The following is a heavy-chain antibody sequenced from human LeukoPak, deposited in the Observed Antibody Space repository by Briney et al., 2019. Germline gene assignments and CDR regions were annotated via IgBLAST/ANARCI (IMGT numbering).Heavy chain of an antibody. V-gene: IGHV3-74*01. Sequence: HPGGSLRLSCAASGFTFSSYWMHWVRQAPGKGLVWVSRINSDGSSTSYADSVKGRFTISRDNAKNTLYLQMNSLRAEDTAVYYCAREATTDYGGKGVLFDYWGQGTLVTVSS. CDR1: GFTFSSYW. CDR3: AREATTDYGGKGVLFDY. CDR2: INSDGSST. J-gene: IGHJ4*02. D-gene: IGHD4-23*01.